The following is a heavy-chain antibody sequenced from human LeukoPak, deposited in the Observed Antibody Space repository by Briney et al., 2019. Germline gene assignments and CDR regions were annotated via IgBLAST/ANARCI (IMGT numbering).Heavy chain of an antibody. Sequence: SETLSLTCTGSGGSIAGYYWTWIRQPAGKVMECSGGVCDTGRAYSRPSLERRVTNSVDTSNNRFSPKVTPVTAADTAVYYSARGPDMPPISGYYSFVSWGQGTLVSVSS. V-gene: IGHV4-4*07. CDR3: ARGPDMPPISGYYSFVS. CDR1: GGSIAGYY. J-gene: IGHJ4*02. D-gene: IGHD5-12*01. CDR2: VCDTGRA.